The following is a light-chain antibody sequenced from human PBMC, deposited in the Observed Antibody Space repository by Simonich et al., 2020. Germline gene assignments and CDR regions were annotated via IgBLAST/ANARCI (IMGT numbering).Light chain of an antibody. Sequence: QSALTQPRSVSGSPGQSVTISCTGTSSDVGGYNYVSWYQQHPGKAPKLMIYDVSKRPSGVANRFFGSKSGNTASLTISGLQAEDEADYYCCSYAGSSTLVFGGGTKLTVL. CDR3: CSYAGSSTLV. V-gene: IGLV2-11*01. J-gene: IGLJ2*01. CDR2: DVS. CDR1: SSDVGGYNY.